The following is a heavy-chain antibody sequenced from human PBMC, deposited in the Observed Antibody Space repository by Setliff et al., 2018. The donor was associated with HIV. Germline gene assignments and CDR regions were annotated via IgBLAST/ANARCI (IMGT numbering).Heavy chain of an antibody. CDR2: LNHSGNT. Sequence: KPSETLSLTCAVSNGSFSGYYWSWIRQPPGTGLEWIGELNHSGNTNYNPSLKSRVTISVDTSKNQFSLKLSSVTAADTAVYYCARSRSARDSSPSYYYYYMDVWAKGTTVTVSS. V-gene: IGHV4-34*01. CDR1: NGSFSGYY. D-gene: IGHD3-22*01. J-gene: IGHJ6*03. CDR3: ARSRSARDSSPSYYYYYMDV.